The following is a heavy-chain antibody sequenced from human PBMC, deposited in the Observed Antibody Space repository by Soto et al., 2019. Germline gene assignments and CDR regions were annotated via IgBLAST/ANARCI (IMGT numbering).Heavy chain of an antibody. D-gene: IGHD3-10*01. CDR1: GFTFSSYG. Sequence: GGSLRLSCAASGFTFSSYGMHWVRQAPGKGLEWVAVISYDGSNKYYADSVKGRFTISRDNAKNSLYLQMNSLRAGDTAVYYCARDYYGSGFDPWGQGTLVTVSS. CDR3: ARDYYGSGFDP. J-gene: IGHJ5*02. CDR2: ISYDGSNK. V-gene: IGHV3-30*03.